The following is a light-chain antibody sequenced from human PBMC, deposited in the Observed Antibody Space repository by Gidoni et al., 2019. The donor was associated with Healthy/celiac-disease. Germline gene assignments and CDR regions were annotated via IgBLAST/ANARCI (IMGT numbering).Light chain of an antibody. CDR1: SSNIGSNT. Sequence: SVLTQPPSASGTPGQRVTISCSGSSSNIGSNTVNWYKQHPGTAPELLIYSNNQRPSGVPDRFSSSNSGTSASLAISGLQSEDEADYYCSSWDDSLNGWVFCGGTKLTVL. CDR2: SNN. J-gene: IGLJ3*02. CDR3: SSWDDSLNGWV. V-gene: IGLV1-44*01.